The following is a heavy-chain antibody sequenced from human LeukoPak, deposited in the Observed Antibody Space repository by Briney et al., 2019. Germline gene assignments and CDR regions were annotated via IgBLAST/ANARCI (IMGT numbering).Heavy chain of an antibody. CDR3: ARVEGSGSYRALDY. CDR2: INPNSGGT. V-gene: IGHV1-2*02. J-gene: IGHJ4*02. D-gene: IGHD3-10*01. CDR1: GYTFTGYY. Sequence: ASVKVSCKASGYTFTGYYMHWVRQAPGQGLEWMGWINPNSGGTNYAQKFQGRVTMTRDTSISTAYVELSRLRSDDTAVYYCARVEGSGSYRALDYWGQGTLVTVSS.